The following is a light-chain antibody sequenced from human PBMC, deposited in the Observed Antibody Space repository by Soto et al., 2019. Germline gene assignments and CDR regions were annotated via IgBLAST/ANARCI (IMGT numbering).Light chain of an antibody. V-gene: IGKV1-33*01. CDR3: QQFDSLPIT. Sequence: DIQMTQSPSPLSASVGDRVTITCQASQDITNYLNWYQQKPGKAPRLLVYDGSNLDTGVPSRFSGSGSGTHFSFNISSLHPEDIATYYCQQFDSLPITFGQGTRLEI. J-gene: IGKJ5*01. CDR1: QDITNY. CDR2: DGS.